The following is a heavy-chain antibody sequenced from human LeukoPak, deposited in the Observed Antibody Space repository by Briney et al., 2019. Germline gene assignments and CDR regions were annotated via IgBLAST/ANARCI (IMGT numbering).Heavy chain of an antibody. CDR2: INHSGST. J-gene: IGHJ1*01. CDR3: ARQAPPVGYCSGGSCSRYFQH. Sequence: SETLSLTCAVYGGSFSGYYWSWIRQPPGKGLEWIGEINHSGSTNYNPSLKSRVTISVDTSKNQFSLKLSSVTAADTAVYYCARQAPPVGYCSGGSCSRYFQHWGQGTLVTVSS. D-gene: IGHD2-15*01. V-gene: IGHV4-34*01. CDR1: GGSFSGYY.